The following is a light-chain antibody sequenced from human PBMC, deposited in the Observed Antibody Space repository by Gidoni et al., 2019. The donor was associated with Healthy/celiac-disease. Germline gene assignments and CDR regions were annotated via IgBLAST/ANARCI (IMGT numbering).Light chain of an antibody. CDR1: SSNIGHNY. J-gene: IGLJ2*01. Sequence: QSVLTQPPSVSAAPGQKVTISCSGSSSNIGHNYVSWYQQLPGPAPKLLIYDNNKRPSGIPDRFSGSKSGTSATLGITGLQTGDEADYYCGTWDSSLSAGVLGGGTKLTVL. V-gene: IGLV1-51*01. CDR3: GTWDSSLSAGV. CDR2: DNN.